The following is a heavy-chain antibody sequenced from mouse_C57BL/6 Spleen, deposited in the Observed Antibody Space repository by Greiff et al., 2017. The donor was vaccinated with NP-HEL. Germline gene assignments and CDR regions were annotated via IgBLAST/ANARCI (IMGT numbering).Heavy chain of an antibody. V-gene: IGHV3-6*01. Sequence: EVQRVESGPGLVKPSQSLSLTCSVTGYSITSGYYWNWIRQFPGNKLEWMGYISYDGSNNYNPSLKNRISITRDTSKNQFFLKLNSVTTEDTATYYCARIYDGYPSFAYWGQGTLVTVSA. CDR1: GYSITSGYY. CDR2: ISYDGSN. J-gene: IGHJ3*01. CDR3: ARIYDGYPSFAY. D-gene: IGHD2-3*01.